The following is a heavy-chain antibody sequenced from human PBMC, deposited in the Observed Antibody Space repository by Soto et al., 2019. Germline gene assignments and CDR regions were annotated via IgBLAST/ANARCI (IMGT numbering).Heavy chain of an antibody. V-gene: IGHV3-30*03. J-gene: IGHJ3*02. CDR3: ARDGQLWLMVSAFDI. Sequence: PGRSLRLSCAASGFTFSSYGMHWVRQAPGKGLERVAVISYDGSNKYYADSVKGRFTISRDNSKNTLCLQMNSLRAEDTAVYYCARDGQLWLMVSAFDIWGQGTMVTVSS. CDR2: ISYDGSNK. D-gene: IGHD5-18*01. CDR1: GFTFSSYG.